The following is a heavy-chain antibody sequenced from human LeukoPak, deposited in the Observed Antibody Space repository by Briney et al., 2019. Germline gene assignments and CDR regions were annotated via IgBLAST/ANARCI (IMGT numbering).Heavy chain of an antibody. J-gene: IGHJ4*02. CDR3: ARVDRPYSSSVGY. Sequence: ASVKVSCKASGYTFTGYYIHWVRQAPGEGLEWMGWINPNTGGTNYAQKFQGRVTVTRDTSISTAYMELSRLRSDDTAVYYCARVDRPYSSSVGYWGQGTLVTVSS. V-gene: IGHV1-2*02. CDR1: GYTFTGYY. D-gene: IGHD6-19*01. CDR2: INPNTGGT.